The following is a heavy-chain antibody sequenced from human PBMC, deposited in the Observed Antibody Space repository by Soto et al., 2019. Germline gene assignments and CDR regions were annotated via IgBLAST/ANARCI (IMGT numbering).Heavy chain of an antibody. CDR2: IYHSGST. D-gene: IGHD3-10*01. CDR3: ARVNYGSGSYSLDP. V-gene: IGHV4-30-2*01. CDR1: GGSISSGGYS. J-gene: IGHJ5*02. Sequence: SESLSLTCAVSGGSISSGGYSWSWIRQPPGKGLGWIGYIYHSGSTYYNPSPKSRVTISVDRSKNQFSLKLSSVTAADTAVYYCARVNYGSGSYSLDPWGQGTLVNVSS.